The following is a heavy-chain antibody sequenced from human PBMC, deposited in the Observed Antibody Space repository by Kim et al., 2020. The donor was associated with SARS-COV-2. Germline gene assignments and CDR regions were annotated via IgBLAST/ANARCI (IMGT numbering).Heavy chain of an antibody. CDR2: ISWNSGSI. CDR1: GFTFGDYA. J-gene: IGHJ4*02. V-gene: IGHV3-9*01. Sequence: GGSLRLSCAASGFTFGDYAMHWVRQAPGKGLEWVSGISWNSGSIGYADSVKGRFTISRDNAKNSLYLQMNSLRAEDTALYYCAKDNQIAVAGGYFDYWGQGTLVTVSS. CDR3: AKDNQIAVAGGYFDY. D-gene: IGHD6-19*01.